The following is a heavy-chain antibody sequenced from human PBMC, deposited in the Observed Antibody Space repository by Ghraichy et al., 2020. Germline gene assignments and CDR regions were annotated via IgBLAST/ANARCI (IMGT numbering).Heavy chain of an antibody. V-gene: IGHV3-53*01. CDR1: GFIDSHNY. CDR3: STHYPRY. Sequence: GGSLRLSCAACGFIDSHNYMSWVRKAPGKGLEWVSLIYSGGGKDYAESVKGRFTISRDNSKNTLFLQINSLRADDTAVYYCSTHYPRYWGQGTLVTVSS. D-gene: IGHD1-26*01. CDR2: IYSGGGK. J-gene: IGHJ4*02.